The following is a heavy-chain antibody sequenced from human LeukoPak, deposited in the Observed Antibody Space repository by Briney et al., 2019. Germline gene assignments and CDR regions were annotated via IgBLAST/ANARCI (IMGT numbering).Heavy chain of an antibody. Sequence: GGSLRLSCAASGFIFNDYAMHWVRQAPGKGLEWVSGINWNSGSIGYADSVKGRFSVSRDNAKNSPYLQMNSLRAEDTALYYCAKDGWFGALGYVFDYWGQGTLVTVSS. CDR2: INWNSGSI. CDR1: GFIFNDYA. D-gene: IGHD3-10*01. V-gene: IGHV3-9*01. J-gene: IGHJ4*02. CDR3: AKDGWFGALGYVFDY.